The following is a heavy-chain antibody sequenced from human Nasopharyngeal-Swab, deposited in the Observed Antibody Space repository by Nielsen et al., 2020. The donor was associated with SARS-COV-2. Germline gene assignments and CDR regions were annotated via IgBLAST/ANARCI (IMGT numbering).Heavy chain of an antibody. Sequence: GGSLRLSCAASGFIFDDYAMHWVRQVPGRGLEWVSGISWHSGSLVYADSVKGRFTISRDNAKASLYLQMNSLRPEDTALYYCAKDVEDRLAVAGDFAHWGQGTLVTVSS. V-gene: IGHV3-9*01. CDR3: AKDVEDRLAVAGDFAH. D-gene: IGHD6-19*01. CDR1: GFIFDDYA. J-gene: IGHJ4*02. CDR2: ISWHSGSL.